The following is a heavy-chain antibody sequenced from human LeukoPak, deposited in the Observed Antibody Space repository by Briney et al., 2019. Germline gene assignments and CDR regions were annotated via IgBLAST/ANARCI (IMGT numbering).Heavy chain of an antibody. CDR2: IKTNSGAT. D-gene: IGHD3-16*01. Sequence: ASVKVSCKASGGTFTDYYLLWVRQAPGQGLEWMGWIKTNSGATDYAQNFEARVTMTRDTSSGTAYLDLSSLTSDDTAVYYCARGRRILGGPENAGDFFDYWGQGTLVIVSS. V-gene: IGHV1-2*02. J-gene: IGHJ4*01. CDR1: GGTFTDYY. CDR3: ARGRRILGGPENAGDFFDY.